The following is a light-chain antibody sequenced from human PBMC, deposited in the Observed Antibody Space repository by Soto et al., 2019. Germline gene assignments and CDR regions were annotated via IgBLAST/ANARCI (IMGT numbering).Light chain of an antibody. CDR1: SSDVGGYNY. CDR2: DVS. V-gene: IGLV2-14*01. CDR3: SSYTSSSTVV. Sequence: QSALTQPASVSGSPGQSITISFTGTSSDVGGYNYVSWYQQHPGKAPKLMIYDVSNRPSGVSNRFSGSKSGDTASLTISGLQAEDEADYHCSSYTSSSTVVFGGGTKLTVL. J-gene: IGLJ2*01.